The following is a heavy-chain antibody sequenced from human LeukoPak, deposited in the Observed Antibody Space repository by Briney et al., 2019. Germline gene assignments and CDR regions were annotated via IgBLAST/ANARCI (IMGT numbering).Heavy chain of an antibody. V-gene: IGHV5-51*01. D-gene: IGHD3-9*01. CDR3: ARPEGHYDILTGGSLDY. J-gene: IGHJ4*02. Sequence: GESLKISYKGSGYSFTSYWIGWVRQMPGKGLEWMGIIYPGDSDTRYSPSFQGQVTISADKSISAAYLQWSSLKASDTAMYYCARPEGHYDILTGGSLDYWGQGTLVTVSS. CDR2: IYPGDSDT. CDR1: GYSFTSYW.